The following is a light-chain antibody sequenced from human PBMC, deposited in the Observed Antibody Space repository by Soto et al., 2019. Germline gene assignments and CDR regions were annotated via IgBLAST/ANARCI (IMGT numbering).Light chain of an antibody. CDR1: QSVSNY. V-gene: IGKV3-11*01. J-gene: IGKJ5*01. Sequence: EIVLTQSPATLSLSPGERATLSRRASQSVSNYLAWYQQKPGQVPRLVIYDASNRATGIPARFSGSGSGTDFTLTISSLEPEDFAVYYCQQRHLWPITFGQGTRVEIK. CDR2: DAS. CDR3: QQRHLWPIT.